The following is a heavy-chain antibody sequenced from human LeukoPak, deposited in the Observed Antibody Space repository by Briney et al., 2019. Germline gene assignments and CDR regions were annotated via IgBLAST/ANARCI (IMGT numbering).Heavy chain of an antibody. CDR2: MNEYSTTI. J-gene: IGHJ4*02. V-gene: IGHV3-74*01. D-gene: IGHD1-14*01. CDR1: GFPFNSFW. Sequence: GGSLRLSCAASGFPFNSFWMHWVRQAPGKGLVWVSDMNEYSTTIRYADSVKGRFTIYRDNAKSILYLQMNNLRAEDTAMYFCARGGVNPVDHWGQGTLVTVSS. CDR3: ARGGVNPVDH.